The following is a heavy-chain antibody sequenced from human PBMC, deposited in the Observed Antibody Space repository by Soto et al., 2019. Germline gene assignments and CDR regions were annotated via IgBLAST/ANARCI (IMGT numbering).Heavy chain of an antibody. CDR3: ARGDEYDSSGYIS. CDR2: MNPKSGNT. Sequence: VASVKVSCKASGHTFTSHDINWLRQATGQGLEWMGWMNPKSGNTGYAQKFQGRVTMTRDTSISTAYMELSSLTSDDTAVYYCARGDEYDSSGYISWGQGTPVTVSS. J-gene: IGHJ4*02. D-gene: IGHD6-25*01. V-gene: IGHV1-8*01. CDR1: GHTFTSHD.